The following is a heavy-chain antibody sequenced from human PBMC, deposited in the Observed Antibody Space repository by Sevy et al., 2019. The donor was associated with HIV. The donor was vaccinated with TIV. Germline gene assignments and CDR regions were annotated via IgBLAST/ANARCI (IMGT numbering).Heavy chain of an antibody. CDR3: AGDNLLPLMVSMVRGALSFYFDY. CDR2: IWYDGSNK. D-gene: IGHD3-10*01. Sequence: GGSLRLSCEASGFTFSDYGMHWVRQAPGKGLEWVAVIWYDGSNKYYADSVKGRFTISRDNSKNTLYLQMNSLRAEDTAVYYCAGDNLLPLMVSMVRGALSFYFDYWGQGTLVTVSS. V-gene: IGHV3-33*01. J-gene: IGHJ4*02. CDR1: GFTFSDYG.